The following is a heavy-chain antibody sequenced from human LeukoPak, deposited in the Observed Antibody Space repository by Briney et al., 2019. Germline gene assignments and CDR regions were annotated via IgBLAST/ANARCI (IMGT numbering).Heavy chain of an antibody. J-gene: IGHJ5*02. Sequence: SETLSLTCTVSGGSISSYYWSWIRQPAGKGLEWIGRIYTSGSTNYNPSLKSRVTMSVDTSKNQFSLKLSSVTAADTAVYYCAVTYYYGSGSNVNWFDPWGQGTLVTVSS. V-gene: IGHV4-4*07. CDR2: IYTSGST. CDR3: AVTYYYGSGSNVNWFDP. D-gene: IGHD3-10*01. CDR1: GGSISSYY.